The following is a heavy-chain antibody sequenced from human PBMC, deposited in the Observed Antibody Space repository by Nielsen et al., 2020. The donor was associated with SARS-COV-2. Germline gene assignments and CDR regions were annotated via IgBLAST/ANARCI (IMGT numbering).Heavy chain of an antibody. CDR2: IYRTGSS. V-gene: IGHV4-38-2*02. D-gene: IGHD4-17*01. CDR1: GYSVSSGSY. J-gene: IGHJ4*02. Sequence: SETLSLTCSVSGYSVSSGSYWGWIRQPPGKGLKWIGTIYRTGSSYYNPSLKSRVTISVDTSKNQFSLKLTSVTAADTAVYYCARCGYGDYAFDSWGQGTLVTVSS. CDR3: ARCGYGDYAFDS.